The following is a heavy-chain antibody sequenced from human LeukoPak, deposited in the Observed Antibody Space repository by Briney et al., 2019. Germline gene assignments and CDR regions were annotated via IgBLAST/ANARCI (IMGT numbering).Heavy chain of an antibody. CDR3: ARDSADFWSGYYYYYGMDV. Sequence: GGSLRLSCAASGFTFDDYGMSWVRQAPGKGLEWVANIKQDGSEKYYVDSVKGRFTISRDNAKNSLYLQMNSLRAEDTAVYYCARDSADFWSGYYYYYGMDVWGQGATVTVSS. J-gene: IGHJ6*02. CDR1: GFTFDDYG. CDR2: IKQDGSEK. V-gene: IGHV3-7*01. D-gene: IGHD3-3*01.